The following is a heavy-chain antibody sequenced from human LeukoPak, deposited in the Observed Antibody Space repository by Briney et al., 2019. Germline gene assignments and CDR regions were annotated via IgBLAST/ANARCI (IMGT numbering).Heavy chain of an antibody. CDR2: ISGSGGST. J-gene: IGHJ4*02. V-gene: IGHV3-23*01. D-gene: IGHD6-19*01. CDR1: GFTFSSYA. CDR3: ARTREQWQVLDY. Sequence: PGGSLRLSCAASGFTFSSYAMSWVRQAPGKGLEWVSAISGSGGSTYYADSVKGRFTISRDNSRNMAFLQMDSLSAEDTAAYYCARTREQWQVLDYWGQGTLVTVSS.